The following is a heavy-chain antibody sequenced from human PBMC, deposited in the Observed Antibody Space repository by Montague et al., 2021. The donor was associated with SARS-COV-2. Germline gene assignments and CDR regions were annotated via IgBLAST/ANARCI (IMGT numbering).Heavy chain of an antibody. CDR2: THHGGST. CDR1: GGSFSTYS. J-gene: IGHJ6*03. D-gene: IGHD3-10*01. V-gene: IGHV4-34*01. CDR3: ARLGDGVVPSPILGVGPYYSYYYMDV. Sequence: SETLSLTCAVYGGSFSTYSWNWIRQPPGKGLEWIGETHHGGSTNYNPSLKSRVTISADTSKNQFSLKLTSVAAADTAVYYCARLGDGVVPSPILGVGPYYSYYYMDVWGKGTTVTASS.